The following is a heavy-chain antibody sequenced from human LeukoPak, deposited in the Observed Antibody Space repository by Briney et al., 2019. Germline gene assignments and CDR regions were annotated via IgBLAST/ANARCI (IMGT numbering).Heavy chain of an antibody. J-gene: IGHJ4*02. CDR3: ARAPHGSGCDY. Sequence: SQTLSLTCAISGDSVSSSSATWTWIRQSPSRGLEWLGRTYYRSKWYNDYAVSVQGRISVNPDTSKNQFSLQLSSVTPEDTALYYCARAPHGSGCDYWGQGTLVTVSS. CDR1: GDSVSSSSAT. V-gene: IGHV6-1*01. D-gene: IGHD6-19*01. CDR2: TYYRSKWYN.